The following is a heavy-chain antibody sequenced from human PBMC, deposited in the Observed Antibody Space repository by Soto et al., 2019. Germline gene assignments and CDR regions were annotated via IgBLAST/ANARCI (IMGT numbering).Heavy chain of an antibody. Sequence: SETLSLTCAVSGGSFTGNNWWTWVRQPPGQGLEWIGEIYRTGSTNYSPSLKSRVTISLDKSENQFSLKVTSLTAADTAVYYCASRDPGTSVDYWGQGTLVTVSS. V-gene: IGHV4-4*02. CDR3: ASRDPGTSVDY. J-gene: IGHJ4*02. D-gene: IGHD1-7*01. CDR1: GGSFTGNNW. CDR2: IYRTGST.